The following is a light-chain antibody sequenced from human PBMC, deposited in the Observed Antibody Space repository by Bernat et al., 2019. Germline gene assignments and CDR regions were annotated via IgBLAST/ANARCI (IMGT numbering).Light chain of an antibody. V-gene: IGKV3-15*01. CDR1: QRFLYN. CDR2: DTS. CDR3: HQYSNWPQT. J-gene: IGKJ1*01. Sequence: IAMTQSPATLSLSPGERATLPCRASQRFLYNLAWYQQKPGRAPRLPTFDTSTRATGVPARFSGSRSGAEFTLTISSLQSEDFAVYYCHQYSNWPQTFGQGTKVEI.